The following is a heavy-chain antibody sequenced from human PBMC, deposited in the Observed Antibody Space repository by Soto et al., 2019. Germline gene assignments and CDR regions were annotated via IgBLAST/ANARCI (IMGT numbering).Heavy chain of an antibody. Sequence: GSLRLSCVASGFSFSGYSMNWVRQAPGKGLEYVSSISSNGGGTYYANSVKGRFTISRDNSKNTLYLQMGSLRAEDMAVYYCAREGYCSSTSCYSFDYWGQGTLVTVSS. D-gene: IGHD2-2*01. CDR2: ISSNGGGT. CDR3: AREGYCSSTSCYSFDY. CDR1: GFSFSGYS. V-gene: IGHV3-64*01. J-gene: IGHJ4*02.